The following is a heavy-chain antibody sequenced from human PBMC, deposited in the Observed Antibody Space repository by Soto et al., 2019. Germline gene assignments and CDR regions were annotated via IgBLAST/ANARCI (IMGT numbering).Heavy chain of an antibody. CDR1: GGSISSSSYY. J-gene: IGHJ5*02. V-gene: IGHV4-39*01. CDR2: IYYSGST. Sequence: TLSLTCTVSGGSISSSSYYWGWIRQPPGKGLEWIGSIYYSGSTYYNPSLKSRVTISVDTSKNQFSLKLSSVTAADTAVYYCARTIVTMVRGVIITCWFDPWGQGTLVTVSS. CDR3: ARTIVTMVRGVIITCWFDP. D-gene: IGHD3-10*01.